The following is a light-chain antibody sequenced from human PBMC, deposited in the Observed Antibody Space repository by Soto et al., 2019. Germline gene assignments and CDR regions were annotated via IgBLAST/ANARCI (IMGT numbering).Light chain of an antibody. J-gene: IGKJ4*01. CDR1: QSVTSSY. CDR2: GAS. CDR3: QQYSTSRLT. Sequence: EIVLTQSPGTLSLSPGERATLSCRASQSVTSSYLAWYQQKPGQAPRLLISGASSRATGIPARFSGSGSGTDFTLTISRLEAEDFAVYYCQQYSTSRLTFGGGTKVEIK. V-gene: IGKV3-20*01.